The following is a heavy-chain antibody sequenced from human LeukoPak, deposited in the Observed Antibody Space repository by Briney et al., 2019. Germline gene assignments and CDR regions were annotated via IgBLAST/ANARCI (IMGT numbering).Heavy chain of an antibody. Sequence: ASVKVSCKASGGTFSSYAISWVRQAPGQGLEWMGGIIPIFGTANYAQKSQGRVTITADESTSTAYMELSSLRSEDTAVYYCARVRTGYCSGGSCNWFDPWGQGTLVTVSS. V-gene: IGHV1-69*13. CDR1: GGTFSSYA. J-gene: IGHJ5*02. D-gene: IGHD2-15*01. CDR2: IIPIFGTA. CDR3: ARVRTGYCSGGSCNWFDP.